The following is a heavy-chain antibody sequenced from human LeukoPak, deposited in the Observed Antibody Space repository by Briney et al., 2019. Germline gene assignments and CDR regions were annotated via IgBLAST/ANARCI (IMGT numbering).Heavy chain of an antibody. CDR1: GYTFTGYY. D-gene: IGHD3-22*01. Sequence: ASVKVSCKASGYTFTGYYMHWVRQAPGQGLEWMGRINPNSGGTNYAQKFQGRVTMTRDTSISTAYMELSRLRSDDTAVYYCARVPRFERPGPDSSGYYWADSGDYWGQGTLVTVSS. V-gene: IGHV1-2*06. CDR3: ARVPRFERPGPDSSGYYWADSGDY. J-gene: IGHJ4*02. CDR2: INPNSGGT.